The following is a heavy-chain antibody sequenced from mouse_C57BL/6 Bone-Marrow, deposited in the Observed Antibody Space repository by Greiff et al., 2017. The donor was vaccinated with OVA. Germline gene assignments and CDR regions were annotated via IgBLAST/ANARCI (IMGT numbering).Heavy chain of an antibody. CDR1: GYTFTSYG. J-gene: IGHJ3*01. D-gene: IGHD2-5*01. CDR2: IYPRSGNT. Sequence: QVQLKQSGAELARPGASVKLSCKASGYTFTSYGISWVKQRTGQGLEWIGEIYPRSGNTYYNEKFKGKATLTADKSSRTAYMELRSLTSEDSAVYFCARSLYYSNSWCAYWGQGTLVTVSA. CDR3: ARSLYYSNSWCAY. V-gene: IGHV1-81*01.